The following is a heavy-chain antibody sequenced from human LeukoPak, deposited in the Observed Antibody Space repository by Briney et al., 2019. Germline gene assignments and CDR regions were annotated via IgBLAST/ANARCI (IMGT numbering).Heavy chain of an antibody. Sequence: TSQTLSLTCTVSGYSISSGYYWGWIRQPPGKGLEWIGSIYHSGSTYYNPSLKSRVTISVDTSKNQFSLKLSSVTAADTAVYYCARVFKSTAIFGVVTTARDAFDIWGQGTMVTVSS. D-gene: IGHD3-3*01. V-gene: IGHV4-38-2*02. CDR2: IYHSGST. J-gene: IGHJ3*02. CDR1: GYSISSGYY. CDR3: ARVFKSTAIFGVVTTARDAFDI.